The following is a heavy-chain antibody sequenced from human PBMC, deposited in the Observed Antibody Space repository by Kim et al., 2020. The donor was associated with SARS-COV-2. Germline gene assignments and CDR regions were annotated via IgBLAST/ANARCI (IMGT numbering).Heavy chain of an antibody. J-gene: IGHJ4*02. V-gene: IGHV4-59*01. CDR2: IYYSGST. D-gene: IGHD1-1*01. Sequence: SETLSLTCTVSGGSISSYYWSWIRQPPGKGLEWIGYIYYSGSTNYNPSLKSRVTISVDTSKNQFSLKLSSVTAADTAVYYCAREGRQYIIDYWGQGTLVTVSS. CDR1: GGSISSYY. CDR3: AREGRQYIIDY.